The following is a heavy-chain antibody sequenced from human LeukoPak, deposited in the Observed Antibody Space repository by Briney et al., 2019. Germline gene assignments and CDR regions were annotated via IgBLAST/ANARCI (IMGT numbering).Heavy chain of an antibody. Sequence: PGGSLTLPCSASGFTFNCYSMAWVPQAPGKGLEWVSYISSSSSTKEYADSGKGPFTISRDNAKNSLYLQMNSLKGEDTADYYCARGPCKCVISANSDYWGQGTLVTVSS. CDR3: ARGPCKCVISANSDY. V-gene: IGHV3-48*01. CDR1: GFTFNCYS. J-gene: IGHJ4*02. D-gene: IGHD2-21*01. CDR2: ISSSSSTK.